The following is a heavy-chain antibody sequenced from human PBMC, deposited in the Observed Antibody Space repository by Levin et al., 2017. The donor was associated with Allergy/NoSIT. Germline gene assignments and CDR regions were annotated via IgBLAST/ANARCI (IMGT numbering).Heavy chain of an antibody. J-gene: IGHJ3*02. CDR3: ARSPGIAAGPDAFDS. V-gene: IGHV3-53*01. CDR1: GFTVSSNY. D-gene: IGHD6-13*01. Sequence: GGSLRLSCAASGFTVSSNYMSWVRQAPGKGLEWVSVIYSGGSTYYADSVKGRFTISRDNSKNTLYLQMNSLRAEDTAVYYCARSPGIAAGPDAFDSWGQGTMVTVSS. CDR2: IYSGGST.